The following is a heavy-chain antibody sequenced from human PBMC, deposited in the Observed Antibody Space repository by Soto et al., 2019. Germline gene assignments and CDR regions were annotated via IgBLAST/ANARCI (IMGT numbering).Heavy chain of an antibody. CDR1: TFTFSDFG. J-gene: IGHJ4*02. CDR3: AKSTYCNGGSCFPQY. Sequence: QVQVEEFGGGVVQPGRSLRLSCAGPTFTFSDFGFHWVRQAPGKGLEWVAMISYDGSDQYYGDSVQGRFTIYRDDSKNTVYLQMNSLRAADTAMYYCAKSTYCNGGSCFPQYWGPGTLVTVSS. V-gene: IGHV3-30*18. CDR2: ISYDGSDQ. D-gene: IGHD2-15*01.